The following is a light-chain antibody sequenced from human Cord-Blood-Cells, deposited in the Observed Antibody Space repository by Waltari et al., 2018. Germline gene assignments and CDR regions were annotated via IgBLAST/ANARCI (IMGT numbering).Light chain of an antibody. CDR1: QGISNY. V-gene: IGKV1-27*01. CDR3: QKYNSAPWT. J-gene: IGKJ1*01. Sequence: DIQMTQSPSSLSASVGDRVTITCRASQGISNYLAWYQQKPGKVPKLLIYAASTLQSGVPSRFIGSGSATDFTLTISSLQPEDVATYYCQKYNSAPWTFGQGTKVEIK. CDR2: AAS.